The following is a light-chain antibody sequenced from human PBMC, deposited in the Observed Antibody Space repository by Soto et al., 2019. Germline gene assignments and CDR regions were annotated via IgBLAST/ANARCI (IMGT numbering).Light chain of an antibody. CDR1: QGISTW. J-gene: IGKJ5*01. CDR3: QQTNGFAIT. Sequence: DVQVTQSPSFVSASVGDRVTITCRASQGISTWLAWYQQKPGAAPNLLISGASNLESGVPARFSGGRLGTHFTFTIVSLQPEDSATYYCQQTNGFAITFGQGTRLE. CDR2: GAS. V-gene: IGKV1D-12*01.